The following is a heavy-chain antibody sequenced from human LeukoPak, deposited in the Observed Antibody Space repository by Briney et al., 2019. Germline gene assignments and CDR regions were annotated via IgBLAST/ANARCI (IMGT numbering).Heavy chain of an antibody. D-gene: IGHD6-19*01. CDR3: ARGSSSGRVRWFDP. Sequence: ASVKVSCKASGYTFTGYYMHWVRQAPGQGLEWMGWMNPNSGNTGYAQKFQGRVTMTRNTSISTAYMELSSLRSEDTAVYYCARGSSSGRVRWFDPWGQGTLVTVSS. CDR2: MNPNSGNT. V-gene: IGHV1-8*02. J-gene: IGHJ5*02. CDR1: GYTFTGYY.